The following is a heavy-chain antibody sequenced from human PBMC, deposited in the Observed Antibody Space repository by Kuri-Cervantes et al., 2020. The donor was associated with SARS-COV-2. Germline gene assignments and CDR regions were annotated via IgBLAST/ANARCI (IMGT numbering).Heavy chain of an antibody. J-gene: IGHJ3*02. Sequence: SETLSLTCAVYGGSFSGYYWSWIRQPPGKGLEWIGEINHSGSTNYNPSLKSRVTISVDTSKNQFSLKLSSVTAADTAVYYCARGAGADITIFGVAILDAFDIWGQGTMVTVSS. CDR1: GGSFSGYY. CDR3: ARGAGADITIFGVAILDAFDI. CDR2: INHSGST. V-gene: IGHV4-34*01. D-gene: IGHD3-3*01.